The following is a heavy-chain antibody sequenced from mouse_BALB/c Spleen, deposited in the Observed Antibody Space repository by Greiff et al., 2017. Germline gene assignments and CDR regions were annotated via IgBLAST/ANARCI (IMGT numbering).Heavy chain of an antibody. CDR3: ARDRPNYAMDY. CDR1: GFTFSDYG. V-gene: IGHV5-15*02. J-gene: IGHJ4*01. CDR2: ISNLAYSI. Sequence: DVHLVESGGGLVQPGGSRKLSCAASGFTFSDYGMAWVRQAPGKGPEWVAFISNLAYSIYYADTVTGRFTISRENAKNTLYLEMSSLRSEDTAMYYCARDRPNYAMDYWGQGTSVTVSS.